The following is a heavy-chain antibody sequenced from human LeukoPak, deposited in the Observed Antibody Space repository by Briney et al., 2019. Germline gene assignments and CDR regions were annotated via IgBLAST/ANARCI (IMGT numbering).Heavy chain of an antibody. Sequence: GGSLRLSCAASGFTFNIYTINGVRQSPGKGLEWVSSISSTSSNIYSTDSVKGRFTISRDNAMNSLYLQMNSLRAEDTAVYYCGRVAGYCDSTSNCYSDYCGQGTLVTVSS. J-gene: IGHJ4*02. CDR2: ISSTSSNI. D-gene: IGHD2-2*01. CDR3: GRVAGYCDSTSNCYSDY. CDR1: GFTFNIYT. V-gene: IGHV3-21*01.